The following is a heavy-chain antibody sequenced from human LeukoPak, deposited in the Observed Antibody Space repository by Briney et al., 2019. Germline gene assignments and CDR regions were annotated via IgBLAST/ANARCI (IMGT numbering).Heavy chain of an antibody. J-gene: IGHJ4*02. CDR2: MNPNSGNA. CDR3: ARVWVMLRYFDWLFSEYYFDY. Sequence: RASVKVSCKASGYTFTTSDINWVRQAPGQGLQWMGWMNPNSGNAVYAQKLQGRVTMTTDTSTSTAYMELRSLRSDDTAVYYCARVWVMLRYFDWLFSEYYFDYWGQGTLVTVSS. CDR1: GYTFTTSD. D-gene: IGHD3-9*01. V-gene: IGHV1-8*01.